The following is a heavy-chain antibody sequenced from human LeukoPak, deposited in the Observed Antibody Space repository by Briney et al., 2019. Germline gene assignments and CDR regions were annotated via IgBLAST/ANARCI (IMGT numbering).Heavy chain of an antibody. CDR2: ISTYNRNT. Sequence: GASVEVSCKASGYTFTSFGISWVRQAPGQGLEWMGWISTYNRNTNYAQKLQGRVTMTTDTSTSTAYMELRSLRSDDTAVYYCARERVPGDWFDPWGQGTLVTVSS. CDR3: ARERVPGDWFDP. J-gene: IGHJ5*02. V-gene: IGHV1-18*01. D-gene: IGHD3-10*01. CDR1: GYTFTSFG.